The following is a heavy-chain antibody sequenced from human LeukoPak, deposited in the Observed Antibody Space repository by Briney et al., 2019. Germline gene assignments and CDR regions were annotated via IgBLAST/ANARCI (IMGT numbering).Heavy chain of an antibody. CDR3: ARDEQLLPKWLDR. CDR1: GYTFVSYG. CDR2: ISGHNGXX. Sequence: VASVKVSCKASGYTFVSYGISWVRQAPGQGXXXXGXISGHNGXXXXAXXXXXXXTLTXXTSTXXASMELRGLRFDDTAVYFCARDEQLLPKWLDRWGQGTLVTVSS. D-gene: IGHD1/OR15-1a*01. V-gene: IGHV1-18*01. J-gene: IGHJ5*02.